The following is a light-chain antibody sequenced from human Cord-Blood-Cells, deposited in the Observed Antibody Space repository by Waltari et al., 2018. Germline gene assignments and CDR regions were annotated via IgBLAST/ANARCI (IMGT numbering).Light chain of an antibody. Sequence: QSLLTQPPSASGTPGQRVTISCSGSSSNIGSNYVYWYQQRPGTAPKLLSYRNNQRPSGVPDRFSGSKSGTSASLAISGLRSEDEADYYCAAWDDSLSGPWVFGGGTKLTVL. J-gene: IGLJ3*02. CDR1: SSNIGSNY. CDR2: RNN. CDR3: AAWDDSLSGPWV. V-gene: IGLV1-47*01.